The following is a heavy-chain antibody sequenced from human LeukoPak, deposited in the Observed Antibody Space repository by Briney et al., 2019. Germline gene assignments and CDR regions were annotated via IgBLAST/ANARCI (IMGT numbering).Heavy chain of an antibody. J-gene: IGHJ4*02. Sequence: GGSLRLSCAASGFTFSNAWMSWVRQAPGKGLEWVSAISGSGGSTYYADSVKGRFTISRDNSKNTLYLQMNSLRAEDTAVYYCAKGYSGSSRGGYYFDYWGQGTLVTVSS. D-gene: IGHD1-26*01. CDR1: GFTFSNAW. V-gene: IGHV3-23*01. CDR3: AKGYSGSSRGGYYFDY. CDR2: ISGSGGST.